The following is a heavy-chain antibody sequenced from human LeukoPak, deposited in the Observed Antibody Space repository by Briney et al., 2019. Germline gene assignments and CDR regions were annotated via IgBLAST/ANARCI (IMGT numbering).Heavy chain of an antibody. Sequence: PGGSLRLSCAASGFTFSSYNMNWVRQAPGKGLEWVSSISSSSSYIYYADSVKGRFTISRDNAKNSLYLQMNSLRAEDTAVYYCARDASADILTGYYLRKNPPPTYWGQGTLVTVSS. CDR1: GFTFSSYN. J-gene: IGHJ4*02. V-gene: IGHV3-21*01. CDR2: ISSSSSYI. CDR3: ARDASADILTGYYLRKNPPPTY. D-gene: IGHD3-9*01.